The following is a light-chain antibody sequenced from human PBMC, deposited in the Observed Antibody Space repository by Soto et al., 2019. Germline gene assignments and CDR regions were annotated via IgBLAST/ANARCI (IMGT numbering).Light chain of an antibody. CDR2: DDS. Sequence: SYELTQSPSVSVAPGQTARITCGGDNIGDKSVHWYHQRPGQAPVLVVYDDSDRPSGIPERFAGSNSGTAATLTISRVEAGDEADYYCQVWDTSGDHWVFGGGTKLTVL. CDR1: NIGDKS. V-gene: IGLV3-21*02. CDR3: QVWDTSGDHWV. J-gene: IGLJ3*02.